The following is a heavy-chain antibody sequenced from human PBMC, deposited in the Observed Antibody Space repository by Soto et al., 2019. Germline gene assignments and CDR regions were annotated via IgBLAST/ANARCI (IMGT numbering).Heavy chain of an antibody. CDR1: GFSFDDYT. Sequence: XGSLSLAFAASGFSFDDYTMHRFRQAPGKGLEWVSRISWDGGSTYYADSVKGRFTICRDNSKNSLYLQMNSLRTEDTALYYCAEGPLSYYYGSGTPHPGYYYGMDVWGQGTTVTVSS. D-gene: IGHD3-10*01. V-gene: IGHV3-43*01. CDR3: AEGPLSYYYGSGTPHPGYYYGMDV. CDR2: ISWDGGST. J-gene: IGHJ6*02.